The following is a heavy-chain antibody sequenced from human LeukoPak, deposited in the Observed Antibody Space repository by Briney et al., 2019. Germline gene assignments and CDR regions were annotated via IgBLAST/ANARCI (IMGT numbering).Heavy chain of an antibody. Sequence: SETLSLTCTDSGGSISSYYWSWIRQPPGKGLEWIGYIYYSGSTNYNPSLKSRVTISVDTSKNQFSLKLSSVTAADTAVYYCARIGYCSGGSCYPLDYWGQGTLVTVSS. D-gene: IGHD2-15*01. CDR1: GGSISSYY. CDR2: IYYSGST. CDR3: ARIGYCSGGSCYPLDY. V-gene: IGHV4-59*01. J-gene: IGHJ4*02.